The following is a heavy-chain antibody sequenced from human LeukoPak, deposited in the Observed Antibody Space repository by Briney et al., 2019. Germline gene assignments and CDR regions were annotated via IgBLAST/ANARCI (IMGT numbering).Heavy chain of an antibody. Sequence: SETLSLTCTVSGYSISSGYYWGRIRQPPGKGLEWIGSIYHSGSTYYNPSLKSRVTISVDTSKNQFSLKLSSVTAADTAVYYCARHAVRWELLRSAFDIWGQGTMVTVSS. CDR3: ARHAVRWELLRSAFDI. CDR1: GYSISSGYY. D-gene: IGHD1-26*01. J-gene: IGHJ3*02. CDR2: IYHSGST. V-gene: IGHV4-38-2*02.